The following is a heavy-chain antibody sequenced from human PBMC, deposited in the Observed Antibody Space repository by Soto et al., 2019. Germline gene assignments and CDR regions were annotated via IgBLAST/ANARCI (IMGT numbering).Heavy chain of an antibody. CDR1: GFTFSSYS. CDR2: ISSSSSYI. J-gene: IGHJ6*02. Sequence: EVQLVESGGGLVKPGGSLRLSCAASGFTFSSYSMNWVRQAPGKGLAWVSSISSSSSYIYYADSVKGRFTISRDNAKNSLYLQMNSLRAEDTAVYYCARPIWFGELAPTGYYNYGMDVWGQGTTVTVSS. V-gene: IGHV3-21*01. CDR3: ARPIWFGELAPTGYYNYGMDV. D-gene: IGHD3-10*01.